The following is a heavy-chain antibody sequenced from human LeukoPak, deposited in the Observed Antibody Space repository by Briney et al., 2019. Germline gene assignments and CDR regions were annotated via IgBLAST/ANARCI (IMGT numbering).Heavy chain of an antibody. Sequence: ASETLSLTCAVYGGSFSGYYWSWIRQPPGKGLEWIGETNHSGSTNYNPSLKSRVTISVDTSKNQFSLKLSSVTAADTAVYYCARGLRYCSGGSCYVSPNRFDPWGQGTLVTVSS. V-gene: IGHV4-34*01. D-gene: IGHD2-15*01. CDR3: ARGLRYCSGGSCYVSPNRFDP. CDR2: TNHSGST. J-gene: IGHJ5*02. CDR1: GGSFSGYY.